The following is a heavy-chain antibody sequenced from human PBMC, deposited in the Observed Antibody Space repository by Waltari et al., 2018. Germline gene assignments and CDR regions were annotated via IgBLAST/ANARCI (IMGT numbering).Heavy chain of an antibody. CDR3: ASGELD. Sequence: EVQVEESGGALVQPGGSLRLSCPASGLIFTRYWMTWVRQAPGKGLEWVANINQDGSGKYYVDSVRGRFIISRDNAKNSVYLQMNSLRDDDTAIYYCASGELDWGRGTLVTVSA. V-gene: IGHV3-7*01. J-gene: IGHJ4*02. D-gene: IGHD1-1*01. CDR2: INQDGSGK. CDR1: GLIFTRYW.